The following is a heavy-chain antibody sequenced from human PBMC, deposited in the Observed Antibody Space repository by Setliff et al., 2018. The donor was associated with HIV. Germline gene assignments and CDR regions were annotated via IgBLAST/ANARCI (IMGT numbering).Heavy chain of an antibody. D-gene: IGHD2-15*01. CDR2: VYTNGDR. V-gene: IGHV4-4*07. CDR1: GGSINNFY. CDR3: AKGPVSGVDL. J-gene: IGHJ5*02. Sequence: SETLSLTCHVSGGSINNFYWSWLRQSAGKGLEWIGRVYTNGDRDFNPYLKSRVTMSIDTFRSQFPLRLTSVTAADTAVYYCAKGPVSGVDLWGQGTLVTVSS.